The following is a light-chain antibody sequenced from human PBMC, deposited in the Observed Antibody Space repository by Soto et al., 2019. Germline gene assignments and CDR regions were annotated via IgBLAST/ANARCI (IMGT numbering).Light chain of an antibody. Sequence: EIVLTQSPGTLSLSPGERDTLSCRASQSVRSRYLAWYQQSPGQAPRLLIYGASSRATGIPDRFSGSGSGTDFTLTISRLEPEDFAVYYCRQYDSSSYTFGQGTKLEIK. V-gene: IGKV3-20*01. J-gene: IGKJ2*01. CDR3: RQYDSSSYT. CDR1: QSVRSRY. CDR2: GAS.